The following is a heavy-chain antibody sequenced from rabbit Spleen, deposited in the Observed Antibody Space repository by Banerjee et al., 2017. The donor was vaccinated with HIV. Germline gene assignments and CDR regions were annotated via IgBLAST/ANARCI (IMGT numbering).Heavy chain of an antibody. Sequence: QEQLVESGGGLVQPGGSLKLSCKVSGLSFSSRYWICWVRQAPGKGLEWIGCINSITGKAVYASWAKGRFTISRSTSLNTVTLQMTSLTAADTATYFCARDGASGNGVAWDLWGPGTLVTVS. CDR3: ARDGASGNGVAWDL. CDR1: GLSFSSRYW. D-gene: IGHD6-1*01. CDR2: INSITGKA. J-gene: IGHJ4*01. V-gene: IGHV1S47*01.